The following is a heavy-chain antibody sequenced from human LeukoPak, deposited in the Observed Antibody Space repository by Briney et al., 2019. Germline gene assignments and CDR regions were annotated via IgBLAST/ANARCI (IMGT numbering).Heavy chain of an antibody. D-gene: IGHD3-10*01. J-gene: IGHJ6*03. CDR1: GYTFTSYG. CDR2: ISAYNGNT. V-gene: IGHV1-18*01. CDR3: ARDREFFGELLPIYYYYYMDV. Sequence: ASVKVSCKASGYTFTSYGISWVRQAPGQGLEWMGWISAYNGNTNYAQKLQGRVTMTTDTSTSTAYMELRSLRSDDTAVYYCARDREFFGELLPIYYYYYMDVWGKGTTVTVSS.